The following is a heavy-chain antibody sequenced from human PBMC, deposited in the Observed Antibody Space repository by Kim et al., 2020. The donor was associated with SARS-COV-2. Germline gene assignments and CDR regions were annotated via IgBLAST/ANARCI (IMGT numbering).Heavy chain of an antibody. J-gene: IGHJ4*02. CDR3: AKDLRGTFGGVIVNYFDY. Sequence: GRFTISRDNSKNTLYLQMNSLRAEDTAVYYCAKDLRGTFGGVIVNYFDYWGQGTLVTVSS. D-gene: IGHD3-16*02. V-gene: IGHV3-30*02.